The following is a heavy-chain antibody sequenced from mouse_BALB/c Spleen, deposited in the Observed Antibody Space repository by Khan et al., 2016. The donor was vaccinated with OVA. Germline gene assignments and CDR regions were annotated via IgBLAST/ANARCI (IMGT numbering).Heavy chain of an antibody. CDR1: GYTFTSYY. D-gene: IGHD1-1*02. V-gene: IGHV1S81*02. Sequence: QVQLQQSGAELVKPGASVRLSCKASGYTFTSYYLYWVKQRPGQGLEWIGDINPSNGGTNFNEKFKTKATLTVDKSSSTAYMQLSSLTSEDSAVYYCTRSEYGAFAYWGQGTLVTVSA. CDR3: TRSEYGAFAY. J-gene: IGHJ3*01. CDR2: INPSNGGT.